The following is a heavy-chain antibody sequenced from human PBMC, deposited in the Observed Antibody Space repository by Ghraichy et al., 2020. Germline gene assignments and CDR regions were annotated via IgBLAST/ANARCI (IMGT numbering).Heavy chain of an antibody. Sequence: SGPTLVKPTQTLTLTCTFSRFSLSTAGVGVGWIRQPPGKALEWLALIYWDADKRYSPSLKSRLTITKDTSKNQVVLTMTNMDPVDTATYYCARRGNYYDTSGYVDYWGQGTLVTVSP. CDR3: ARRGNYYDTSGYVDY. CDR1: RFSLSTAGVG. J-gene: IGHJ4*02. V-gene: IGHV2-5*02. CDR2: IYWDADK. D-gene: IGHD3-22*01.